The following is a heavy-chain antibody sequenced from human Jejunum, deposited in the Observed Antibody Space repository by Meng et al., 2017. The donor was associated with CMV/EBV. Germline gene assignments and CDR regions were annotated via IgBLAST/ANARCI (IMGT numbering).Heavy chain of an antibody. CDR3: ARDADFWSGSDY. D-gene: IGHD3-3*01. J-gene: IGHJ4*02. CDR1: GLSLSDFG. Sequence: AASGLSLSDFGIRWIRQAPGKGLEWVANINQDGSDKYYADSVTGRFTISRDNAENSLYLQMNSLRVEDTAVYYCARDADFWSGSDYWGQGTLVTVSS. CDR2: INQDGSDK. V-gene: IGHV3-7*01.